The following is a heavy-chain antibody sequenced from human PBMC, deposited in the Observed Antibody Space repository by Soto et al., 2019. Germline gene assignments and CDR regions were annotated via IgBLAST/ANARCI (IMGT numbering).Heavy chain of an antibody. J-gene: IGHJ6*03. CDR3: AIQSSTSEHYYMDV. Sequence: GASVKVSCKASGYTFTSYDINWVRQATGQGLEWMGWMNPNSGNTGYAQKFQGRVTMTRNTSISTAYMELSSLRSEDTAVYYCAIQSSTSEHYYMDVWGKGTTVTVSS. V-gene: IGHV1-8*01. D-gene: IGHD2-2*01. CDR2: MNPNSGNT. CDR1: GYTFTSYD.